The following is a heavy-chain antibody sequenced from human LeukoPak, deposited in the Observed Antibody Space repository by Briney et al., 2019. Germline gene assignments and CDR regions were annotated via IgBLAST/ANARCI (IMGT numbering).Heavy chain of an antibody. Sequence: GGSLRLSCAASGFTFSSYAMSWVRQAPGKGLEWVSAIYSGGSTYYADSVKGRFTISRDNSKNTLYLQMNSLRAEDTAVYYCAREGYGGKKGVFDYWGQGTLVTVSS. CDR1: GFTFSSYA. V-gene: IGHV3-53*01. J-gene: IGHJ4*02. D-gene: IGHD4-23*01. CDR2: IYSGGST. CDR3: AREGYGGKKGVFDY.